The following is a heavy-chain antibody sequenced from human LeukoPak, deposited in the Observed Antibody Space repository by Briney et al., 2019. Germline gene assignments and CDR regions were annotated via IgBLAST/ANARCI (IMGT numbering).Heavy chain of an antibody. CDR3: ARGPGGYCSGGSCSFYYFDY. Sequence: SETLSLTCTVSGGSISSGSYYWSWIRQPAGKGLEWIGRIYTSGSTNYNPSLKSRVTISVDTSKNQFSLKLSSVTAADTAVYYCARGPGGYCSGGSCSFYYFDYWGQGTLVTVSS. CDR1: GGSISSGSYY. CDR2: IYTSGST. V-gene: IGHV4-61*02. J-gene: IGHJ4*02. D-gene: IGHD2-15*01.